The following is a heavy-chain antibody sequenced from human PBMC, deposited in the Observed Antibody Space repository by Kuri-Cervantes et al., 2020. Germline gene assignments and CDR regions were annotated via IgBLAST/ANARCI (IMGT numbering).Heavy chain of an antibody. Sequence: ASVKVSCKASGYTFTSYGISWVRQAPGQGLEWMGWISAYNGNTNYTQKLQGRVTMTRDTSTSTVYMELSSLKSEDTAVYYCARCVGGGWNFNDYWGQGTLVTVSS. CDR1: GYTFTSYG. V-gene: IGHV1-18*01. CDR3: ARCVGGGWNFNDY. CDR2: ISAYNGNT. D-gene: IGHD1-7*01. J-gene: IGHJ4*02.